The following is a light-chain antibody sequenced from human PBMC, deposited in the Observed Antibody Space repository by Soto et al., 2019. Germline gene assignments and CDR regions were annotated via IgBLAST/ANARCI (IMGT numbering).Light chain of an antibody. CDR2: GSD. CDR1: GSNLGAGYG. J-gene: IGLJ1*01. CDR3: QSYDSNLSEV. Sequence: QSVLTQPPSVTGAPGQTVTISCTGSGSNLGAGYGVQWYQQLPGTAPRLLIYGSDDRPSGVPDRFSASVSGNSSSLAITGLQTEDEAVYYCQSYDSNLSEVFGPGTKVTVL. V-gene: IGLV1-40*01.